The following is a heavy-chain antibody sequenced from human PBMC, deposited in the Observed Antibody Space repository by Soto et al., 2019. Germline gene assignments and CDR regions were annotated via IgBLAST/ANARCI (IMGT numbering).Heavy chain of an antibody. V-gene: IGHV3-48*01. CDR3: ARSGNYRLDC. D-gene: IGHD1-26*01. CDR1: GFTVSSNY. J-gene: IGHJ4*02. CDR2: ISTSGSSI. Sequence: PGGSLRLSCAASGFTVSSNYMNWVRQAPGKGLEWISYISTSGSSIYYADSVKGRFTISRDNAKNSLYLQMNSLRAEDTALYYCARSGNYRLDCWGQGTMVTVSS.